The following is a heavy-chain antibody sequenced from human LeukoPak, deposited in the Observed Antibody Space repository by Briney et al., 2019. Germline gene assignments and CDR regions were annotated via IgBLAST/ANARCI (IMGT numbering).Heavy chain of an antibody. J-gene: IGHJ4*02. CDR1: GFTFSSYG. CDR3: AKDRIVVVTATLDY. CDR2: ISYDGSNK. D-gene: IGHD2-21*02. V-gene: IGHV3-30*18. Sequence: PGRSLRLSCAASGFTFSSYGMHWVRQAPGKGLEWVAVISYDGSNKYYADSVKGRFTISRDNSKNTLYLQMNSLRAEDTAVYYCAKDRIVVVTATLDYWGQGTLVTVSS.